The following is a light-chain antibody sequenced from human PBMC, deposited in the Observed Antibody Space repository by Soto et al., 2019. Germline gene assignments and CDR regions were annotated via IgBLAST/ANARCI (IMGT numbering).Light chain of an antibody. V-gene: IGLV1-51*01. CDR2: DNN. J-gene: IGLJ2*01. Sequence: QSVLTQPPSVSAAPGQTVTISCSGSTSNIGNNYVSWYQQFPGTAPKLLIYDNNKRPSGIPDRFSASRSGTSATLGITGLQTGDEAHYYCGTWDNSLGSGVFGGGTKLTVL. CDR3: GTWDNSLGSGV. CDR1: TSNIGNNY.